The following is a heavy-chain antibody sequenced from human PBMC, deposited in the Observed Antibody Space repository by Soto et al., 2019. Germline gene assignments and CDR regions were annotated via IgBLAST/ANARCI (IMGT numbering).Heavy chain of an antibody. CDR1: GGSISSYD. CDR2: IYYSGST. Sequence: PSETLSLTCTVSGGSISSYDWSWIRQPPGKGLEWIGYIYYSGSTNYNPSLRSRVTISIDTSKSQFSLQLSSVTAADTAVYFCARYPRLDCWGQGTLVTVSS. CDR3: ARYPRLDC. V-gene: IGHV4-59*08. J-gene: IGHJ4*02.